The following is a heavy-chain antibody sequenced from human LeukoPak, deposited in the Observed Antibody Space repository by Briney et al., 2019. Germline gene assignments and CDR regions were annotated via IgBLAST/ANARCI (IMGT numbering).Heavy chain of an antibody. J-gene: IGHJ4*02. CDR2: ISSDGSNK. D-gene: IGHD3-22*01. Sequence: GGSLRLSCAASGFIFNTYAMHWVRQAPGKGLDWVAVISSDGSNKNYAASVKGRFTISRDNSKNTLYLQMNSLRTEDTAVYYCAKDKGLITMIVEYDYWGQGTLVTVSS. CDR1: GFIFNTYA. V-gene: IGHV3-30-3*01. CDR3: AKDKGLITMIVEYDY.